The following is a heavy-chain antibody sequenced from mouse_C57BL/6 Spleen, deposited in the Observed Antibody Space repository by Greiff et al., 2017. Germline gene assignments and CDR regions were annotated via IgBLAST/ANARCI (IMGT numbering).Heavy chain of an antibody. V-gene: IGHV1-54*01. CDR3: AREGATVVGDY. Sequence: VKLQESGAELVRPGTSVKVSCKASGYAFTNYLIEWVKQRPGQGLEWIGVINPGSGGTNYNEKFKGKATLTADKSSSTAYMQLSSLTSEDSAVYFCAREGATVVGDYWGQGTTLTVSS. J-gene: IGHJ2*01. CDR1: GYAFTNYL. D-gene: IGHD1-1*01. CDR2: INPGSGGT.